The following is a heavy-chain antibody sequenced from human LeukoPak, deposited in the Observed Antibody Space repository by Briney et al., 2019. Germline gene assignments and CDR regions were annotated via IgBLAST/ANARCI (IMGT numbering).Heavy chain of an antibody. CDR1: GGSFSGYY. Sequence: SETLSLTCAVYGGSFSGYYWSWIRQPPGKGLEWIGEINHSGSTNYNPSLKSRVTISVDTSKNQFSLKLSSVTAADTAVYYCARGGLYGDSVGEYYFDYWGQGTLVTVSS. V-gene: IGHV4-34*01. CDR3: ARGGLYGDSVGEYYFDY. D-gene: IGHD4-17*01. J-gene: IGHJ4*02. CDR2: INHSGST.